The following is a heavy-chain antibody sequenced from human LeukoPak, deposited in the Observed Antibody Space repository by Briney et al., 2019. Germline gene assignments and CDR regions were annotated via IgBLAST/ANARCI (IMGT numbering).Heavy chain of an antibody. J-gene: IGHJ6*02. V-gene: IGHV4-59*01. CDR3: ARASGNYYYYGMDV. D-gene: IGHD1-14*01. Sequence: SETLFLTCTVSGGSISSYYWTWIRQPPGKGLEWIGYIYYSGSTKYNPSLNSRVTISVDTSKNQCSLKLSSVTAADTAVYYCARASGNYYYYGMDVWGQGTTVTVPS. CDR2: IYYSGST. CDR1: GGSISSYY.